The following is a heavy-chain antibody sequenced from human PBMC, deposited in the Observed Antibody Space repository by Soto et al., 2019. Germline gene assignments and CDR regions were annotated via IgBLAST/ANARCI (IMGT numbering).Heavy chain of an antibody. CDR2: ISGSGGST. CDR3: AKHARGNQLLCYLDY. J-gene: IGHJ4*02. CDR1: GFTFSSYA. Sequence: EVQLLESGGGLVQPGGSLRLSCAASGFTFSSYAMSWVRQAPGKGLAWVSAISGSGGSTYHADSVKGRFTISRDNSKNTLYLHMNSLSAEDTAIYYCAKHARGNQLLCYLDYWGQGTLVTVSS. V-gene: IGHV3-23*01. D-gene: IGHD2-2*01.